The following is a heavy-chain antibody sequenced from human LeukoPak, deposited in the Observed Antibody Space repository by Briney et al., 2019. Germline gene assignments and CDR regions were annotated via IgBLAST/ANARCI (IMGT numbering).Heavy chain of an antibody. D-gene: IGHD1-26*01. J-gene: IGHJ4*02. V-gene: IGHV3-64*04. CDR1: GFTFSTYP. Sequence: GGSLRLSCSASGFTFSTYPMHWVRQAPGKGLEYVSAIGTTGDNTYYADAVKGRFTISRDNAKNTMYLQMNSLRAEDTAVYYCARDGVGWELPFDYWGQGTLVTVSS. CDR2: IGTTGDNT. CDR3: ARDGVGWELPFDY.